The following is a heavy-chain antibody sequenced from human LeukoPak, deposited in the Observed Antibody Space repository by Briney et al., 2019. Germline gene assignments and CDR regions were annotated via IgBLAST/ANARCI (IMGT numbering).Heavy chain of an antibody. D-gene: IGHD3-3*01. CDR3: ARSYYDFWRAANWFDP. V-gene: IGHV4-39*07. CDR2: IYYSGST. CDR1: GGSISSSSYY. Sequence: SETLSLTCTVSGGSISSSSYYWGWTRQPPGKGLEWIGSIYYSGSTYYNPSLKSRVTISVDRSKNQFSLKLSSVTAADTAVYYCARSYYDFWRAANWFDPWGQGTLVTVSS. J-gene: IGHJ5*02.